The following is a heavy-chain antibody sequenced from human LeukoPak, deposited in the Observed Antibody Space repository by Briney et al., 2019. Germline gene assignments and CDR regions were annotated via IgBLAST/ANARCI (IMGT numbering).Heavy chain of an antibody. V-gene: IGHV3-30-3*01. J-gene: IGHJ4*02. CDR1: GFTFSSYA. D-gene: IGHD6-13*01. CDR3: ARDPTPHSSSWYQRF. CDR2: ISYDGSNK. Sequence: PGGSLRLSCAASGFTFSSYAMHWVRQAPGKGLEWVAVISYDGSNKYYADSVKGRFTISRDNSKNTLYLQMNSLRAEDTAVYYCARDPTPHSSSWYQRFWGQGTLVTVSS.